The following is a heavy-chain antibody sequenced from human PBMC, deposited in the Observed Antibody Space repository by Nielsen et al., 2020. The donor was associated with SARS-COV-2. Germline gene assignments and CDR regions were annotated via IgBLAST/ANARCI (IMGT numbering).Heavy chain of an antibody. V-gene: IGHV1-3*01. CDR3: ARPQPGIAVAGFDY. Sequence: VKVSCKASGYTFTSYAMHWVRQAPGQRLEWMGWINAGNGNTKYSQKFQGRVTITRDTSASTAYMELSSLRSEDTAVYYCARPQPGIAVAGFDYWGQGTLVTVSS. CDR1: GYTFTSYA. D-gene: IGHD6-19*01. CDR2: INAGNGNT. J-gene: IGHJ4*02.